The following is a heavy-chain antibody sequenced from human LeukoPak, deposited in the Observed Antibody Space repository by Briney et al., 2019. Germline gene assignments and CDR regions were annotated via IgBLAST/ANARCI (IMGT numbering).Heavy chain of an antibody. CDR1: GFTFSSYA. V-gene: IGHV3-23*01. Sequence: GGSLRLSCAASGFTFSSYAMSWVRQAPGKGLEWVSAISSSGGSTYSADSVKGRFTISRDNSKNTLYLQMNSLRAEDTAVYYCAKPIEIVGATDYFDYWGQGTLVTVSS. J-gene: IGHJ4*02. CDR3: AKPIEIVGATDYFDY. D-gene: IGHD1-26*01. CDR2: ISSSGGST.